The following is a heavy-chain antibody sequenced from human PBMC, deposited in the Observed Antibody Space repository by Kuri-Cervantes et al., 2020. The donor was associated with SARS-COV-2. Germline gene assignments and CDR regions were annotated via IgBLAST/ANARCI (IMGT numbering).Heavy chain of an antibody. CDR3: ARGGATIFVERGGLDY. V-gene: IGHV4-34*01. J-gene: IGHJ4*02. CDR2: INHSGST. CDR1: GFTFGDYT. Sequence: ESLKISCAASGFTFGDYTMSWVRQAPGKGLEWIGEINHSGSTNYNPSLKSRVTISVDTSKNQFSLKLSSVTAADTAVYYCARGGATIFVERGGLDYWGQGTLVTVSS. D-gene: IGHD3-3*01.